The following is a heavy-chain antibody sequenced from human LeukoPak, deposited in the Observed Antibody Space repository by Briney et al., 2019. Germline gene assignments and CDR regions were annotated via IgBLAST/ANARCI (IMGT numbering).Heavy chain of an antibody. Sequence: GGSLRLSCAVSGFTINSCAMSWVRQAPGKGLEWVSAMSGSAGNTYYADSVRGRITISRDSSKNMLYLEMNSPRAEDTAVYYCAKDGEGFLEWSPPLGYWGQGTPVTVSS. CDR1: GFTINSCA. CDR3: AKDGEGFLEWSPPLGY. CDR2: MSGSAGNT. D-gene: IGHD3-3*01. V-gene: IGHV3-23*01. J-gene: IGHJ4*02.